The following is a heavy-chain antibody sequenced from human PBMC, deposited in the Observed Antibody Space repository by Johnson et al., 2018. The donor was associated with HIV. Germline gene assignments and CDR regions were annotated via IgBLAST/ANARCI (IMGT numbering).Heavy chain of an antibody. Sequence: EVQLVESGGGLVQPGRSLRLSCVASGFTFDDYAMHWVRQAPGKGLQWVSGINRNGGSTGYADSVKGRFTISRDNAKNSLYLQMNSLRAEDTALYYCAKVMTPVDWHGFDIWGQGTMVTVSS. J-gene: IGHJ3*02. CDR1: GFTFDDYA. D-gene: IGHD4-23*01. CDR2: INRNGGST. CDR3: AKVMTPVDWHGFDI. V-gene: IGHV3-9*01.